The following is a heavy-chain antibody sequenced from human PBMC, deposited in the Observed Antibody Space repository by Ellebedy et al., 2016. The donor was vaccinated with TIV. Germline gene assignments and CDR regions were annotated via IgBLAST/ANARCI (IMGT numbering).Heavy chain of an antibody. CDR3: ARHDSTSSEHNYGMDV. D-gene: IGHD6-6*01. Sequence: MPSETLSLTCTVPGGSISSSSYYWGWIRQPPGKGLEWIGSIYYSGTTYYNPSLKSRVTISVDKSKNQFSLKLSSVTAADTAVYYCARHDSTSSEHNYGMDVWGQGTTVTVSS. CDR1: GGSISSSSYY. J-gene: IGHJ6*02. CDR2: IYYSGTT. V-gene: IGHV4-39*01.